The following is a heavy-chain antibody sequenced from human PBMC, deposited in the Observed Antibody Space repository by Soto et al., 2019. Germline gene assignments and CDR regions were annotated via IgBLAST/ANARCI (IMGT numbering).Heavy chain of an antibody. Sequence: PGGSLRLSCAASGFNFRNYGIHWARQVPGRGLEFVAVIXXXGXHXXXAXXXXGRFTISRDNSKNTLYLQMNSLRAEDTAVYYCASELLTGYPIFAYWGQGTLVTVSS. CDR2: IXXXGXHX. J-gene: IGHJ4*02. CDR1: GFNFRNYG. V-gene: IGHV3-30*03. CDR3: ASELLTGYPIFAY. D-gene: IGHD3-9*01.